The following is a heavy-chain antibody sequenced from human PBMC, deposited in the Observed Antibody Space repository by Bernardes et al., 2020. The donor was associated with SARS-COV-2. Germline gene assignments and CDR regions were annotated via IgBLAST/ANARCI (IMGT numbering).Heavy chain of an antibody. CDR3: ARRRYGDFGVDV. J-gene: IGHJ6*02. V-gene: IGHV5-51*01. D-gene: IGHD4-17*01. CDR2: IYPGDSDT. CDR1: DYTLTNYW. Sequence: GASLKISCKGSDYTLTNYWLGSVRQMPGKGLEWIVIIYPGDSDTKHSPSFQGRVTISADKSVNTAYLQWSSLKASDTAIDYCARRRYGDFGVDVWGQGTTVTVSS.